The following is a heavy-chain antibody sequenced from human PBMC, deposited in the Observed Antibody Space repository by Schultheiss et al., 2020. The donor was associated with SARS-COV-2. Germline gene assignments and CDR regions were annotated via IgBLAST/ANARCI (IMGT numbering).Heavy chain of an antibody. J-gene: IGHJ4*02. V-gene: IGHV3-21*01. D-gene: IGHD2-2*02. CDR3: ARVRRRQYQLLYRGHFDY. Sequence: GGSLRLSCSASGFTFSSYSMNWVRQAPGKGLEWVSSISSSSSYIYYADSVKGRFTISRDNAKNSLYLQMNSLRAEDTAVYYCARVRRRQYQLLYRGHFDYWGQGTLVTVSS. CDR1: GFTFSSYS. CDR2: ISSSSSYI.